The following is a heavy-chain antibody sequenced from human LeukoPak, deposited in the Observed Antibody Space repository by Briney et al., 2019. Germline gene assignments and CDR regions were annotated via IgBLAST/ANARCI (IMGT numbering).Heavy chain of an antibody. CDR2: ISTYDGTT. J-gene: IGHJ4*02. CDR1: GGTFSSYA. V-gene: IGHV1-18*01. Sequence: GSSVKVSCKASGGTFSSYAISWVRQAPGQGLEWMGWISTYDGTTNYAQKLRDRVTMMRDTSTSTAYMELRSLRSDDTAVYYCARDQPRRGPGNHDYWGQGTLVTVSS. CDR3: ARDQPRRGPGNHDY. D-gene: IGHD1-26*01.